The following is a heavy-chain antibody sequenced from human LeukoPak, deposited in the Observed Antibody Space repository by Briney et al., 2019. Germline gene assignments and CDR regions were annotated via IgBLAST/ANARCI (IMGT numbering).Heavy chain of an antibody. J-gene: IGHJ4*02. Sequence: AGGSLRLSCAASGFTFSSYAMSWVRQAPGKGLEWVANIKQDGSEKYYVDSVKGRFTISRDNAKNSLYLQMNSLRAEDTAVYYCARDLPYYDSSGYPTTCFDYWGQGTLVTVSS. CDR1: GFTFSSYA. CDR2: IKQDGSEK. CDR3: ARDLPYYDSSGYPTTCFDY. V-gene: IGHV3-7*01. D-gene: IGHD3-22*01.